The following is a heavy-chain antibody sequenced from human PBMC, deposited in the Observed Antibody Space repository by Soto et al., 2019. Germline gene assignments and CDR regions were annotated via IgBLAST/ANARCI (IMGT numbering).Heavy chain of an antibody. V-gene: IGHV1-2*06. CDR3: ARESGGATATLDYYYFYMDV. Sequence: VKVSCKASGYTFSDYYLHWVRQAPGQGPEWMGRINPNSGDAKFAQKFQGRVTMTRDTSVRTAFMELNWLKSDDTAVYYCARESGGATATLDYYYFYMDVWGKGTTVTVSS. J-gene: IGHJ6*03. D-gene: IGHD5-12*01. CDR2: INPNSGDA. CDR1: GYTFSDYY.